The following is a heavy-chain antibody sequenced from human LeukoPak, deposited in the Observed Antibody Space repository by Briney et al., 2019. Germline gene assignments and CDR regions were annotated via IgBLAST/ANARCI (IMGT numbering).Heavy chain of an antibody. D-gene: IGHD6-13*01. CDR3: ARVTLYSSRLDP. V-gene: IGHV1-18*04. CDR1: GYTFTGYY. Sequence: ASVKVSCKASGYTFTGYYMHWVRQAPGQGLEWMGWISAYNGNTNYAQKLQGRVTMTTDTSTSTAYMELRSLRSDDTAVYYCARVTLYSSRLDPWGQGTLVTVSS. CDR2: ISAYNGNT. J-gene: IGHJ5*02.